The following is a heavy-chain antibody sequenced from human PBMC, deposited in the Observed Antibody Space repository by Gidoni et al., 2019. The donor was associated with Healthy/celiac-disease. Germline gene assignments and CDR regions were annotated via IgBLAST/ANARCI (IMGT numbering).Heavy chain of an antibody. J-gene: IGHJ2*01. CDR2: ISSSSSYI. D-gene: IGHD3-3*01. CDR1: GFPFSSYS. Sequence: EVQLVESGGGLVKPGGSLRLSCAASGFPFSSYSMNWVRQAPGKGLEWVSSISSSSSYIYYADSVKGRFTISRDNAKNSLYLQMNSLRAEDTAVYYCARLGPRTIFGVVTSYWYFDLWGRGTLVTVSS. V-gene: IGHV3-21*01. CDR3: ARLGPRTIFGVVTSYWYFDL.